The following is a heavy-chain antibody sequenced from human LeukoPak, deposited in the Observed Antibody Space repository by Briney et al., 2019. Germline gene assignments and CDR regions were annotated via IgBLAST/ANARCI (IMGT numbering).Heavy chain of an antibody. V-gene: IGHV3-48*03. CDR3: ARDDGDYAFDY. J-gene: IGHJ4*02. CDR1: GFTFSSYE. CDR2: ISSSGSTI. D-gene: IGHD4-17*01. Sequence: GGSLRLSCAASGFTFSSYEMNWVRQAPAKGLEWVSYISSSGSTIYYADSVKGRFTISRDNAKNSLYLQMNSLRAEDTAVYYCARDDGDYAFDYWGQGTLVTVSS.